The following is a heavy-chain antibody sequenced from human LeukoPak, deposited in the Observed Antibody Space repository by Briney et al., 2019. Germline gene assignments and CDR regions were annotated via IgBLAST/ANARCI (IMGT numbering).Heavy chain of an antibody. D-gene: IGHD3-16*02. CDR1: SGSISTSNYY. Sequence: SETLSLTCTVSSGSISTSNYYWGWVRQPPGKALEWIGNIFYSGSTYYSPSLKSRVTISLDTSRNQFSLKLSSVTAADTAVYYCARGPGIMITFGGVIVIRADAFDIWGQGTMVTVSS. CDR2: IFYSGST. J-gene: IGHJ3*02. V-gene: IGHV4-39*07. CDR3: ARGPGIMITFGGVIVIRADAFDI.